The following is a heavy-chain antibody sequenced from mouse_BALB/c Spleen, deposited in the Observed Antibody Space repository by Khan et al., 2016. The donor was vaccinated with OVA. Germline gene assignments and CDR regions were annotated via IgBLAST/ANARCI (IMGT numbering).Heavy chain of an antibody. CDR1: GYTLTDYG. Sequence: QIQLVQSGPELKKPGETVKISCKASGYTLTDYGMNWVKQAPGKGLKWMGWINTYTGEAKYADDFKGRFAFSLETSASTAYLQINNLKTEDTATXFCSRSNGNYWFAYWGQGTLVTVSA. CDR3: SRSNGNYWFAY. D-gene: IGHD2-1*01. V-gene: IGHV9-3-1*01. CDR2: INTYTGEA. J-gene: IGHJ3*01.